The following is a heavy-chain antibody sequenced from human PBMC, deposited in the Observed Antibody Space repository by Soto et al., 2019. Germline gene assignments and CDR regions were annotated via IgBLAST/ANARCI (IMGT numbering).Heavy chain of an antibody. D-gene: IGHD5-12*01. CDR1: DVSIGSISYY. V-gene: IGHV4-39*02. CDR2: IYYSGST. Sequence: SETQSLPYTVADVSIGSISYYWGRIRQPPGKGLEWIGSIYYSGSTYYNPSLKSRVTISVDTSKNQFSLKLSSVTAADTAVYYCAREAARGFNGMDVLGHGTTVTGSS. CDR3: AREAARGFNGMDV. J-gene: IGHJ6*01.